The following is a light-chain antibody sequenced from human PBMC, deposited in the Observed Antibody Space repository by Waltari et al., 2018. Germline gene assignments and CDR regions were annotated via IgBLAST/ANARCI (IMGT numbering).Light chain of an antibody. CDR2: EVS. J-gene: IGLJ1*01. V-gene: IGLV2-14*01. CDR3: SSYTSSSSYV. Sequence: QSALTQPASVSGSPGPSITISCPGTSSDVGSYNYVSWYQQHPGKAPKLMIYEVSNRPSGVSSRFSGSKSGNTASLTISGLQAEDEADYYCSSYTSSSSYVFGTGTKVTVL. CDR1: SSDVGSYNY.